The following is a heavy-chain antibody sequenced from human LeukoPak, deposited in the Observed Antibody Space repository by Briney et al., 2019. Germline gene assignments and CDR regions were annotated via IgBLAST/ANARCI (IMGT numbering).Heavy chain of an antibody. V-gene: IGHV4-34*01. CDR1: GGSFSGYY. Sequence: PSETLSLTCAVYGGSFSGYYWSWIRQPSGKGLEWIGEINHSGSTNYNPSLKSRVTISVDTSKNQFSLKLSSVTAADTAVYYCARVKGYSSSQRVYYFDYWGQGTLVTVSS. CDR3: ARVKGYSSSQRVYYFDY. J-gene: IGHJ4*02. CDR2: INHSGST. D-gene: IGHD6-13*01.